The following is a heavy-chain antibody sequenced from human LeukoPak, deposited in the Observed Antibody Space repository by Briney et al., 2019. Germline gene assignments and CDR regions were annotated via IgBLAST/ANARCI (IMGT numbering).Heavy chain of an antibody. J-gene: IGHJ4*02. Sequence: GGSLRLSCAASGFTFSTYGMHWVRQAPGKGLEWVAVISYDGSYKYYADSVKGRFTISRDNSKNTLYLQMNSLRAEDTAVYYCAKVGDYGDYALDYWGQGTLVTVSS. V-gene: IGHV3-30*18. CDR2: ISYDGSYK. CDR3: AKVGDYGDYALDY. CDR1: GFTFSTYG. D-gene: IGHD4-17*01.